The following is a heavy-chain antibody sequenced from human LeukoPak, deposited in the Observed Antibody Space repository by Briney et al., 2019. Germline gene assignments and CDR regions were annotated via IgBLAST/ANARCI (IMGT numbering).Heavy chain of an antibody. CDR2: IYTSGST. CDR1: GGSISSCY. Sequence: SETLSLTCTVSGGSISSCYWSWIRQPAGKGLEWIGRIYTSGSTNYNPSLKSRVTMSVDTSKNQFSLKLSSVTAADTAVYYCARERRSDYYDSSGYSVDYWGQGTLVTVSS. D-gene: IGHD3-22*01. V-gene: IGHV4-4*07. CDR3: ARERRSDYYDSSGYSVDY. J-gene: IGHJ4*02.